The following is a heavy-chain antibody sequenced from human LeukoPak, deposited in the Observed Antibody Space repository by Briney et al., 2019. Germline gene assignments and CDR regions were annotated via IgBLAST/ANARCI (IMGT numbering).Heavy chain of an antibody. V-gene: IGHV4-38-2*02. Sequence: SETLSLTCTVSDYSISSGYYWGWIRQPPGKGLEWIGSMYHSGNTYYNPSLKSRITISVDTSKNQFSLKLSSVTAADTAVYYCARGSNYYGSGSYGFDPWGQGTLVTVSS. J-gene: IGHJ5*02. CDR1: DYSISSGYY. CDR3: ARGSNYYGSGSYGFDP. D-gene: IGHD3-10*01. CDR2: MYHSGNT.